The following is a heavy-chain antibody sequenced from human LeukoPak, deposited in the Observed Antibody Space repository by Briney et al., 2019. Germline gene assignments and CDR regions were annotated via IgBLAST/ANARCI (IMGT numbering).Heavy chain of an antibody. D-gene: IGHD6-13*01. CDR2: IWYDGSKK. Sequence: GGSLRLSCAASGFTFSGNGMHWVRQAPGKGLEWVAVIWYDGSKKYYADSVKGRFTISRDNSKNTLFLQMDSLRAEDTAMYYCARDRRYSSSWPIYYWGQVTLVTVSS. J-gene: IGHJ4*02. CDR3: ARDRRYSSSWPIYY. V-gene: IGHV3-33*01. CDR1: GFTFSGNG.